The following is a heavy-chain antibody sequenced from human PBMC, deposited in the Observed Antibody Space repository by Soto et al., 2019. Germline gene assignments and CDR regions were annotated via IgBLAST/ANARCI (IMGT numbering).Heavy chain of an antibody. CDR3: ARGNGTTGNWEHPFDL. CDR1: GFNVSDYY. J-gene: IGHJ3*01. CDR2: IFGGGRT. V-gene: IGHV3-53*01. Sequence: EVQLVESGGGLVQPGGSVRLSCAASGFNVSDYYMAWVRQSPGKGLEWLSVIFGGGRTSYLESVKGRLTISRDDSKDTVYVHMNSLRPEDTGGYYCARGNGTTGNWEHPFDLWGQGTMVTVSS. D-gene: IGHD1-1*01.